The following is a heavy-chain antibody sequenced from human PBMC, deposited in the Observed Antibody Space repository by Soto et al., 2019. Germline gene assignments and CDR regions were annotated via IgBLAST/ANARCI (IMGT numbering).Heavy chain of an antibody. V-gene: IGHV3-33*01. J-gene: IGHJ5*02. CDR3: ARDYSSSNWNYDGRDWFDP. CDR2: IWYDGSNK. Sequence: GGSLRLSCAASGFTFSSYGMHWVRQAPGKGLEWVAVIWYDGSNKYYADSVKGRFTISRDNSKNTLYLQMNSLRAEDTAVYYCARDYSSSNWNYDGRDWFDPWGQGTLVTVSS. D-gene: IGHD1-7*01. CDR1: GFTFSSYG.